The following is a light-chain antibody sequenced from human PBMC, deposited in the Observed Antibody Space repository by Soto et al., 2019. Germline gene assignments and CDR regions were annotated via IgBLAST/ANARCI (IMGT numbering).Light chain of an antibody. V-gene: IGKV3-20*01. CDR2: GAS. Sequence: EIVLTQSPGTLSLSPGERATLSCRASQSVSSSYLAWYQQKPGQAPRHLIYGASSRATGIPDRFSGSESGTDFTLTISRLEPEDFAVYYCQQYGSSPPRYTFGQGTKLEIK. CDR1: QSVSSSY. J-gene: IGKJ2*01. CDR3: QQYGSSPPRYT.